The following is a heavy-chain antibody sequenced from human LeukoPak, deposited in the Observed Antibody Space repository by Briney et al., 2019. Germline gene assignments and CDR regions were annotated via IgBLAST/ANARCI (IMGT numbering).Heavy chain of an antibody. Sequence: ASVKVSCKASGYTFTGYYMHWVRQAPGQGLEWMGWINPNSGGTNYAQKFQGWVTMTRDTSISTAYMELSRLRSDDTAVYYCARGKYDILTGYYELVDFWGQGTLVTVSS. CDR2: INPNSGGT. J-gene: IGHJ4*02. D-gene: IGHD3-9*01. V-gene: IGHV1-2*04. CDR1: GYTFTGYY. CDR3: ARGKYDILTGYYELVDF.